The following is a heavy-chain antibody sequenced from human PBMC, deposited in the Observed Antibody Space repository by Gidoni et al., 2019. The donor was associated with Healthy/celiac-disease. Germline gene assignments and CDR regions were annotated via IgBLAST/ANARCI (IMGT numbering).Heavy chain of an antibody. CDR1: GGFISSSSYY. V-gene: IGHV4-39*01. CDR3: ARVAVAGTPFDY. J-gene: IGHJ4*02. Sequence: QLQLQESGPGLVKPSETLSLTCTVSGGFISSSSYYWGWIRQPPGKGLEWIGSIYYSGSTYYNPSLKSRVTISVDTSKNQFSLKLSSVTAADTAVYYCARVAVAGTPFDYWGQGTLVTVSS. CDR2: IYYSGST. D-gene: IGHD6-19*01.